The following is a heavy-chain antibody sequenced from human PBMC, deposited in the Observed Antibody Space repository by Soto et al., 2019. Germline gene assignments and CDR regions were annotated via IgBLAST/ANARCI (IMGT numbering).Heavy chain of an antibody. V-gene: IGHV1-18*01. J-gene: IGHJ4*02. CDR3: ARDRRSYYDSSGSYFDY. CDR1: GYTFTSYG. CDR2: ISAYNGNT. Sequence: QVQLVQSGAEVKKPGASVKVSCKASGYTFTSYGISWVRQAPGQGLEWMGWISAYNGNTNYAQKLQGRVTMTTDTSTSTAYMELRSLRSDDTAVYYCARDRRSYYDSSGSYFDYWGKGTLVTVSS. D-gene: IGHD3-22*01.